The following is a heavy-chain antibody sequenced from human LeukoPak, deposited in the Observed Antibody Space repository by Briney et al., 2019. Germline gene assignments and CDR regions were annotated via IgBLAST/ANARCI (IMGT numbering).Heavy chain of an antibody. D-gene: IGHD2-21*02. J-gene: IGHJ6*02. V-gene: IGHV1-18*01. CDR3: ARHYCGGDCYLYYYYGMDV. CDR2: ISAYNGNT. CDR1: GYTFTSYG. Sequence: ASVKVSCKASGYTFTSYGISWVRQAPGQGREWMGWISAYNGNTNYAQKLQGRVTMTTDTSTSTAYMELRSLRSDDTAVYYCARHYCGGDCYLYYYYGMDVWGQGTTVTVSS.